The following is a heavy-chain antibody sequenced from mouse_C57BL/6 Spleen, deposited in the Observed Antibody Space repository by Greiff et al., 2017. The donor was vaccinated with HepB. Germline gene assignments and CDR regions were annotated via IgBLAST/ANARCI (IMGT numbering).Heavy chain of an antibody. J-gene: IGHJ2*01. V-gene: IGHV1-59*01. D-gene: IGHD1-1*01. Sequence: QVHVKQPGAELVRPGTSVKLSCKASGYTFTSYWMHWVKQRPGQGLEWIGVIDPSDSYTNYNQKFKGKATLTVDTSSSTAYMQLSSLTSEDSAVYYCARSERYYGSSFLDYWGQGTTPTFSS. CDR1: GYTFTSYW. CDR2: IDPSDSYT. CDR3: ARSERYYGSSFLDY.